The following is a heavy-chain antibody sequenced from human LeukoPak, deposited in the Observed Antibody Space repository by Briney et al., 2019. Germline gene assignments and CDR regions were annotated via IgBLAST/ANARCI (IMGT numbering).Heavy chain of an antibody. CDR1: GFTFSRYA. D-gene: IGHD2-2*02. CDR2: ISGSGGST. CDR3: AKDTYTWMAPPPNWFDP. J-gene: IGHJ5*02. V-gene: IGHV3-23*01. Sequence: SGGSLRRSCAASGFTFSRYAMSWVRQAPGKGLDWVSAISGSGGSTYYADSVKGRFTISRDNSKNTLYLQMNSLRAEDTAVYYCAKDTYTWMAPPPNWFDPWGQGTLVTVSS.